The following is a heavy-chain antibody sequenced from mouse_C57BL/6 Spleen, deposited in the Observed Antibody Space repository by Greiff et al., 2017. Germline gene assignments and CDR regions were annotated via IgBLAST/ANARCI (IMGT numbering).Heavy chain of an antibody. V-gene: IGHV3-6*01. J-gene: IGHJ2*01. CDR2: ISYDGSN. CDR1: GYSITSGYY. CDR3: ARADYDYDGYFDY. Sequence: DVQRQESGPGLVKPSQSLSLTCSVTGYSITSGYYWNWIRQFPGNKLEWMGYISYDGSNNYNPSLKNRISITRDTSKNQFFLKLNSVTTEDTATYYCARADYDYDGYFDYWGQGTTLTVSS. D-gene: IGHD2-4*01.